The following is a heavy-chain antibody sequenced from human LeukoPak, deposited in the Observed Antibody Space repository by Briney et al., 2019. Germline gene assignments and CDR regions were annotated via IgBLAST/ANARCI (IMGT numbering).Heavy chain of an antibody. CDR2: INPYSGGT. CDR1: GYTFTGYY. Sequence: GASVKVSCKASGYTFTGYYMHWVRQAPGPGVEWMGRINPYSGGTNSAPKLQGRVNLPRDTSIRTACMELSRLRSDHTAGASCARDLGRAVAGTFPSDYWGQGTLVTVSS. CDR3: ARDLGRAVAGTFPSDY. V-gene: IGHV1-2*06. J-gene: IGHJ4*02. D-gene: IGHD6-13*01.